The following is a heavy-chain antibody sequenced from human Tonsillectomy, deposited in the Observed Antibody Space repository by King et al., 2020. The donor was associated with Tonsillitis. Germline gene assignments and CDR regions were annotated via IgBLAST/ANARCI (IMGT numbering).Heavy chain of an antibody. D-gene: IGHD3-9*01. J-gene: IGHJ4*02. V-gene: IGHV4-30-4*07. CDR3: AGVPRHRQRYLGLCKGPFDY. CDR1: GGSISSGGYS. CDR2: IYYSGST. Sequence: QLQESGPGLVKPSQTLSLTCAVSGGSISSGGYSWSWIRQPPGKGLEWIGYIYYSGSTYYNPSLKSRVTISVDTSKNQFSLKLSSVTAAVTAVYYCAGVPRHRQRYLGLCKGPFDYWGQRTLVTVSS.